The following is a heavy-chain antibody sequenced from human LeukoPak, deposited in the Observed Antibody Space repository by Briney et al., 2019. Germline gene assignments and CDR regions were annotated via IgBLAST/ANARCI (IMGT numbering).Heavy chain of an antibody. Sequence: DTGSPVTRYCISWVRQVTGKGRERMWSIHHSDSYTNDSPSFQGHITISADKSITTAYLQWSSLKAADTAKYYFATGPRIPVDYWGQGTLVTVSS. J-gene: IGHJ4*02. CDR3: ATGPRIPVDY. CDR1: GSPVTRYC. D-gene: IGHD2-21*01. V-gene: IGHV5-10-1*01. CDR2: IHHSDSYT.